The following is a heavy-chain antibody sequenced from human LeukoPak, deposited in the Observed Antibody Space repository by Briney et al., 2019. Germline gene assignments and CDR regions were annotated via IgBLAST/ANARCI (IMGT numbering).Heavy chain of an antibody. CDR3: ARDKSSSFDY. CDR1: GFTFSAFA. V-gene: IGHV3-23*01. Sequence: GGSLRLSCAASGFTFSAFAMSWVRQAPGKGLEWVSGISDSGGHTYYADSVQGRFTISRNNYKNTLYLQMNSLRAEDTAVYYCARDKSSSFDYWGQGTLVTVSS. CDR2: ISDSGGHT. J-gene: IGHJ4*02.